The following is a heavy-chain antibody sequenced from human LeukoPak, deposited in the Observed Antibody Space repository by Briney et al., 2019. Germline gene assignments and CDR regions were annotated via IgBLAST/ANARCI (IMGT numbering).Heavy chain of an antibody. D-gene: IGHD3-3*01. CDR2: INPNTGGT. V-gene: IGHV1-2*02. CDR3: TRVGGLNDFWSGYSSY. Sequence: ASVKVSCKASGYTFTGYYIHWVRQAAGQGLEWMGWINPNTGGTDYAQKFQVRVTMTRDTSITTAYMELTRLTSDDTAVYYCTRVGGLNDFWSGYSSYWGQGTLVTVSS. J-gene: IGHJ4*02. CDR1: GYTFTGYY.